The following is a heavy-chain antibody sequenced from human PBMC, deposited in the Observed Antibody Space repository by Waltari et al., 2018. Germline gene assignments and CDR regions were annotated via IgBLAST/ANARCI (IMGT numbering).Heavy chain of an antibody. CDR1: AYTFRSYA. V-gene: IGHV3-23*01. CDR2: ISGSGGST. CDR3: AKGVRAYYCTNGVCYLFDY. J-gene: IGHJ4*02. D-gene: IGHD2-8*01. Sequence: EVQLLESGGGLVQPGGSLRFSCADPAYTFRSYAMSWLRQAPGKGLEWVSAISGSGGSTYYADSVKGRFTISRDNSKNTLYLQMNSLRAEDTAVYYCAKGVRAYYCTNGVCYLFDYWGQGTLVTVSS.